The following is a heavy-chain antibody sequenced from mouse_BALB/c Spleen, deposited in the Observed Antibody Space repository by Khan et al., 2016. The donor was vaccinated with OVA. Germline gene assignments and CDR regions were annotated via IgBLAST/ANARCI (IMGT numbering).Heavy chain of an antibody. CDR3: ARSYGSWAMDY. CDR1: GDSITSGF. Sequence: EVKLLESGPSLVKPSQTLSLTCSVTGDSITSGFWNWIRKFPGNKFEYMGYVTYSGNTCYNPSLKSRISITRDTSKSQYYLQLNSVTTEDTATYFCARSYGSWAMDYWGQGTSVTVSS. J-gene: IGHJ4*01. D-gene: IGHD1-1*01. CDR2: VTYSGNT. V-gene: IGHV3-8*02.